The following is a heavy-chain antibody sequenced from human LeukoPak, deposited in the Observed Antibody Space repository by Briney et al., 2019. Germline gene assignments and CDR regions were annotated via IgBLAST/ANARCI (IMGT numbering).Heavy chain of an antibody. V-gene: IGHV3-48*03. D-gene: IGHD4-17*01. CDR2: ISISGTTI. Sequence: GGSLRLSCAASGFTFSSFEMSWVRQAPGKGLEWVSYISISGTTIYYADSVKGRFTISRDNAKNSLDLQMKSLRAEDTALYYCARVPFPDYGDYNYWYFDLWGRGTLVTVSS. J-gene: IGHJ2*01. CDR3: ARVPFPDYGDYNYWYFDL. CDR1: GFTFSSFE.